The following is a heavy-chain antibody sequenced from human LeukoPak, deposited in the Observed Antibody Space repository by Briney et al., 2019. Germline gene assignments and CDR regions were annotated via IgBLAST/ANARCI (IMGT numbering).Heavy chain of an antibody. D-gene: IGHD3-9*01. V-gene: IGHV4-34*01. CDR2: INHSGST. J-gene: IGHJ4*02. CDR1: GGSFSGYY. Sequence: PSETLSLTCAVYGGSFSGYYWSWIRQPPGKGLEWIGEINHSGSTNYNPSLKSRVTISVDTSKNQFSLTLSSVTAADTAVYYCARDRYFDWLEFDYWGQGTLVTVSS. CDR3: ARDRYFDWLEFDY.